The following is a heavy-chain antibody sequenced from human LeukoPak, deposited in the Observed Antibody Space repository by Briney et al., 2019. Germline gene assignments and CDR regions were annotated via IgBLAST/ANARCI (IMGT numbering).Heavy chain of an antibody. V-gene: IGHV1-18*01. Sequence: ASVKVSCKASGYTFTSYGISWVRQAPGQGLEWMGWISAYNGNTNYAQKLQGGVTMTTDTSTSTAYMELRSLRSDDTAVYYCARLNTAMVTSDAFDIWGQGTMVTVSS. D-gene: IGHD5-18*01. CDR3: ARLNTAMVTSDAFDI. J-gene: IGHJ3*02. CDR1: GYTFTSYG. CDR2: ISAYNGNT.